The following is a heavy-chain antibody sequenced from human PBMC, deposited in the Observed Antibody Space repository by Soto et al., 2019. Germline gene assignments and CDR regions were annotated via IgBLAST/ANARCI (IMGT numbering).Heavy chain of an antibody. Sequence: ASVKVSCKASGGTFSSYAISWVRQAPGQGLEWMGGIIPIFGTANYAQKFQGRVTITADESMSTAYMELSSLRSEDTAVYYCARVLKGYYDSSGYAFDIWGQGTMVTVSS. CDR3: ARVLKGYYDSSGYAFDI. D-gene: IGHD3-22*01. J-gene: IGHJ3*02. CDR2: IIPIFGTA. CDR1: GGTFSSYA. V-gene: IGHV1-69*13.